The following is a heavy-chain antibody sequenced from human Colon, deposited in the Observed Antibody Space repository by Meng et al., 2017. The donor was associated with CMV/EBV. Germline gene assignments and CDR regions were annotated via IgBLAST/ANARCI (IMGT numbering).Heavy chain of an antibody. CDR3: TRASEGRRGVHP. Sequence: CAVSGYSSGGNDWWTWVRQPPGKGLEWIREIYHAGNTNYSPSLKSRVTISVDKSDNHFSVKLSSVTAADTAVYYCTRASEGRRGVHPWGQGTLVTVSS. CDR2: IYHAGNT. V-gene: IGHV4-4*02. D-gene: IGHD1-14*01. CDR1: GYSSGGNDW. J-gene: IGHJ5*02.